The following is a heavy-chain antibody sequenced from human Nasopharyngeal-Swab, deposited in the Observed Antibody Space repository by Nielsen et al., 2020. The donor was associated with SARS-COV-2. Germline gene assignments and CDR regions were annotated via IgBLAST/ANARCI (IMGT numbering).Heavy chain of an antibody. CDR1: GGSISSSSYY. CDR3: ARNFSFSDVPYVRLLFDP. V-gene: IGHV4-39*01. CDR2: IYYSGST. Sequence: SETLSLTCTVSGGSISSSSYYWGWIRQPPGKGLEWIGSIYYSGSTYYNPSLKSRVTISVDTSKNQFSLKLSSVTAADTAVYYCARNFSFSDVPYVRLLFDPWGQGTLVTVSS. J-gene: IGHJ5*02. D-gene: IGHD3-10*02.